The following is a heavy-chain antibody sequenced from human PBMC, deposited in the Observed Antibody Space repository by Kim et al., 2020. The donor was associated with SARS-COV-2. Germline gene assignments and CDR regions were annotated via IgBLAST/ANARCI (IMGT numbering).Heavy chain of an antibody. D-gene: IGHD2-15*01. CDR3: AKAPLGSCSGVRGYVLDV. CDR1: GFTFSIYA. CDR2: LRGSDSGT. Sequence: GGSLRLSCAASGFTFSIYAMSWVRQAPGRGLEWVAALRGSDSGTYHANSVRGRFTISRDNSKNTLYLQMNSLRADDTAIYYCAKAPLGSCSGVRGYVLDVGGQGTMVTVPS. V-gene: IGHV3-23*01. J-gene: IGHJ3*01.